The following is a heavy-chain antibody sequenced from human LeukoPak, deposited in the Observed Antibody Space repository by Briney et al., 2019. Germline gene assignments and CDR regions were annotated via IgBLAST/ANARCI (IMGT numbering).Heavy chain of an antibody. Sequence: GGSLRLSCAASGFTFSSYSMNWVRQAPGKGLEWVSYISSSSSTIYYADSVKGRFTISRDNAKNSLYLQMNSLRAEDTAVYYCARAGRDGCNYDFDYWGQGTLVTVSS. CDR3: ARAGRDGCNYDFDY. V-gene: IGHV3-48*01. J-gene: IGHJ4*02. D-gene: IGHD5-24*01. CDR1: GFTFSSYS. CDR2: ISSSSSTI.